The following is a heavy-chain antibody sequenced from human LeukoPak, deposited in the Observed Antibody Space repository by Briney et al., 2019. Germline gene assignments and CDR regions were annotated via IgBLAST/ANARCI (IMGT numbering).Heavy chain of an antibody. CDR1: GGSVSSSSYY. Sequence: SETLSLTCTVSGGSVSSSSYYWGWIRQPPGKGLEWIGTIYYDGSTYYNPSLKSRVTISVDTSKNQLSLKLSSVTAADTAVYYCARDYDILTGPYRADAFDIWGQGTMVTVSS. V-gene: IGHV4-39*07. D-gene: IGHD3-9*01. CDR2: IYYDGST. J-gene: IGHJ3*02. CDR3: ARDYDILTGPYRADAFDI.